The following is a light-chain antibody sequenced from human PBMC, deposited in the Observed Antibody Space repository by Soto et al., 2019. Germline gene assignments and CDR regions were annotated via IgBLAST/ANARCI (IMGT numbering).Light chain of an antibody. CDR3: QQTYITPAT. CDR1: QSINNC. CDR2: AAS. J-gene: IGKJ1*01. V-gene: IGKV1-39*01. Sequence: DIQMTQSPSSLSASVGDRVTITCRASQSINNCLSWFQQKPGQAPKLLIYAASSLQSGVPSRFSGSVSGTDLILTLDSLQPEDFATYFCQQTYITPATFGQGTKVGVK.